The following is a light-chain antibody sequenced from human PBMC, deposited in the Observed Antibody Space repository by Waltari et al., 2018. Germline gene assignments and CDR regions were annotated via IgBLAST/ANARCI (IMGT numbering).Light chain of an antibody. Sequence: SVLTHPHSLSPAPAQQVNHSCSRRTPTIRTNSASLYQQPPGTAPKLLIYGNYKRPSGIPDRFSGSKSGTSATLGINGLQTGDDADYYCGTLDNSQYTPVVFGGGTKLTVL. CDR3: GTLDNSQYTPVV. CDR2: GNY. J-gene: IGLJ2*01. V-gene: IGLV1-51*01. CDR1: TPTIRTNS.